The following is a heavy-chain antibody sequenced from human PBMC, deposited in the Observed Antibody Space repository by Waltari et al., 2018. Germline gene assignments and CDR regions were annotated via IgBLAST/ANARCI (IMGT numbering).Heavy chain of an antibody. V-gene: IGHV3-30*02. CDR3: AKVTAAAGWCFDL. CDR1: GFTFSSYG. CDR2: IRYDGSNK. D-gene: IGHD6-25*01. J-gene: IGHJ2*01. Sequence: QVQLVESGGGVVQPGGSLRLSCAASGFTFSSYGMYWVRQAPGKGLEWVAFIRYDGSNKYYADSVKGRFTISRDNSKNTLYLQMNSLRAENTAVYYCAKVTAAAGWCFDLWGRGTLVTVSS.